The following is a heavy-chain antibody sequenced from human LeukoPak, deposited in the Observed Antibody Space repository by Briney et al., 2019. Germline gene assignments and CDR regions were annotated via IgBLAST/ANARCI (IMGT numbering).Heavy chain of an antibody. J-gene: IGHJ4*02. Sequence: GGSLRLSCAASGFTFSSYGMHWVRQAPGKGLEWVAFIRYDGSNKYYADSVKGRFTISRDDSKNTLYLQMNSLKTEDTAVYYCTTGEQLVLKVPDDYWGQGTLVTVSS. CDR3: TTGEQLVLKVPDDY. CDR2: IRYDGSNK. D-gene: IGHD6-6*01. V-gene: IGHV3-30*02. CDR1: GFTFSSYG.